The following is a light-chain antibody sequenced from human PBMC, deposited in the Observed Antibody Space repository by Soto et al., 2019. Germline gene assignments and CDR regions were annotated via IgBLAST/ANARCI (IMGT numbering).Light chain of an antibody. J-gene: IGKJ2*01. CDR2: AAS. CDR3: QQSYSTPQYT. V-gene: IGKV1-39*01. CDR1: QSISSY. Sequence: DTQMTQSQSSLSASVGDRVTITCRASQSISSYLNWYQQKPGKAPKLLIYAASSLQSGVPSRFSGSGSGTDFTLTISSQQPEDFATYYCQQSYSTPQYTFGQGT.